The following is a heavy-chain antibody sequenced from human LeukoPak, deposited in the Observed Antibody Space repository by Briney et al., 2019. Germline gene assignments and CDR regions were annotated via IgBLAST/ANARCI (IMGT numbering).Heavy chain of an antibody. Sequence: GGSLRLSCAASGFTFDDYAMHWVRQAPGKGLEWVSGISWNSGSIGYADSVKGRFTISRDNAKNSLYLQMNSLRAEDMALYYCAKSDRGKLEPYAFDIWGQGTMVTVSS. D-gene: IGHD1-1*01. CDR1: GFTFDDYA. CDR3: AKSDRGKLEPYAFDI. J-gene: IGHJ3*02. CDR2: ISWNSGSI. V-gene: IGHV3-9*03.